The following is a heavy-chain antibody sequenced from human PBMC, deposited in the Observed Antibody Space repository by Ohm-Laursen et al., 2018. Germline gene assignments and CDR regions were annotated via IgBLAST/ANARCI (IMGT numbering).Heavy chain of an antibody. CDR1: GFTFSSYA. J-gene: IGHJ4*02. V-gene: IGHV3-23*01. CDR3: AKRSVPSSDSY. D-gene: IGHD3-22*01. Sequence: SLRLSCAASGFTFSSYAMSWVRQAPGKGLEWVSAISGSGGSTYYADSVRGRFTISRDNSKNTLYLQMNSLRAEDTAVYYCAKRSVPSSDSYWGQGTLVTVSS. CDR2: ISGSGGST.